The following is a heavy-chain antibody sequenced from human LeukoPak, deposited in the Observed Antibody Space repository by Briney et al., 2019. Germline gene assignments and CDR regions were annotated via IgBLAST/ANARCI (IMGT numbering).Heavy chain of an antibody. Sequence: PGRSLRLSCTASGFTFGAYAMSWVPQAPGKGLLWVGFISSKAYGGTTEYAASVKGRFTISRDDSKSIAYLQMNSLKTEDTAVYYCTRVGELWFWEINDYWGQGTLVTVSS. D-gene: IGHD3-10*01. CDR2: ISSKAYGGTT. CDR3: TRVGELWFWEINDY. J-gene: IGHJ4*02. CDR1: GFTFGAYA. V-gene: IGHV3-49*04.